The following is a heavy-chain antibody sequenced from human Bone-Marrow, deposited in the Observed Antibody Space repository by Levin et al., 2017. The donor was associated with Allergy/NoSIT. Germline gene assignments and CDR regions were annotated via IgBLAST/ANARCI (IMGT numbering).Heavy chain of an antibody. V-gene: IGHV4-31*03. CDR1: GGSISSGGYY. CDR2: IYYSGST. Sequence: NSSETLSLTCTVSGGSISSGGYYWSWIRQHPGKGLEWIGYIYYSGSTYYNPSLKSRVTISVDTSKNQFSLKLSSVTAADTAVYYCARGYDFWSGYLSWGQGTLVTVSS. J-gene: IGHJ5*02. CDR3: ARGYDFWSGYLS. D-gene: IGHD3-3*01.